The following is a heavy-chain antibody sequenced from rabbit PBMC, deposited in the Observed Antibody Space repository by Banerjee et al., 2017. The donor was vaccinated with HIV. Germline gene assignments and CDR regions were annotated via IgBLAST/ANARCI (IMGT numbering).Heavy chain of an antibody. J-gene: IGHJ4*01. CDR2: IYTGGDAT. Sequence: QEQLVESGGGLVKPGASLTLTCTASGFSFSKNAMCWVRQAPGKGLEWIACIYTGGDATYYASWAKGRFTISKTSSTTVTLQMTSLTAADTATYFCARERDAYGSGSENLWGQGTLVTVS. CDR3: ARERDAYGSGSENL. CDR1: GFSFSKNA. D-gene: IGHD1-1*01. V-gene: IGHV1S45*01.